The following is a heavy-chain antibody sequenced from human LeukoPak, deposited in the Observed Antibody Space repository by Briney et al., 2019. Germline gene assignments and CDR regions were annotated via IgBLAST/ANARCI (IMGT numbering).Heavy chain of an antibody. V-gene: IGHV1-18*01. CDR2: ISAYNGNT. D-gene: IGHD6-19*01. J-gene: IGHJ3*02. Sequence: ASVKVSCKASGYTFTSYGISWVRQAPGQGLEWKGWISAYNGNTNYAQKLQGRVTMTTDTSTSTAYMELRSLRSDDTAVYYCARDSDQWLVSDDAFDIWGQGTMVTVSS. CDR3: ARDSDQWLVSDDAFDI. CDR1: GYTFTSYG.